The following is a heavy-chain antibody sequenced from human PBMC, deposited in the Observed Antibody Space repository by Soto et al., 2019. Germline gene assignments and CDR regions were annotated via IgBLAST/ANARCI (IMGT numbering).Heavy chain of an antibody. Sequence: QVTLKESGPALVKPTENLTLTCTVSGFSLRSARMGVSLIRQPPGKALEWLAHIFTNDEKLYSTFLKSRVTISKDTSKRQVVLTMTKMDPVDTATYYCARQLYYYDTSGYYYDYWGQGTLVTVSS. CDR2: IFTNDEK. D-gene: IGHD3-22*01. CDR1: GFSLRSARMG. V-gene: IGHV2-26*01. J-gene: IGHJ4*02. CDR3: ARQLYYYDTSGYYYDY.